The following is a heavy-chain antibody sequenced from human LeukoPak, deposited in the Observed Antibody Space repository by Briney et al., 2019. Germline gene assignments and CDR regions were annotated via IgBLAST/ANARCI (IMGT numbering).Heavy chain of an antibody. D-gene: IGHD3-10*01. CDR2: LSGSGGGT. Sequence: PGGSLRLSCAVSGITLSNYGMSWVRQAPGTGLEWVAGLSGSGGGTNYADSVQGRFTISRDNPKNTLYLQMNSLRAEDTAVYFCAKRGVVIRVFLVGFHKEAYYFDSWGQGALVTVSS. J-gene: IGHJ4*02. CDR3: AKRGVVIRVFLVGFHKEAYYFDS. CDR1: GITLSNYG. V-gene: IGHV3-23*01.